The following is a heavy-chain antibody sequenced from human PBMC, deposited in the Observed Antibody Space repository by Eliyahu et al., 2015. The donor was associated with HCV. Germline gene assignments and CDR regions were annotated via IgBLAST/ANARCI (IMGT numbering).Heavy chain of an antibody. CDR3: ARGPSRDGYNLGY. D-gene: IGHD5-24*01. Sequence: EVQLVESGGGLVKPGGSLRLSCAASGFTFSSYSMNWVRQAPGKGLEWVSSISSSSSYIYYADSVKGRFTISRDNAKNSLYLQMNSLRAEDTAVYYCARGPSRDGYNLGYWGQGTLVTVSS. CDR1: GFTFSSYS. CDR2: ISSSSSYI. V-gene: IGHV3-21*01. J-gene: IGHJ4*02.